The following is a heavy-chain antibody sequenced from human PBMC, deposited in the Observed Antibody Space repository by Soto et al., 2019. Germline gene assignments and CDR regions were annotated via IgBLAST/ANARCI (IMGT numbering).Heavy chain of an antibody. V-gene: IGHV3-7*03. Sequence: TGGSLRLSCAASGFTFSSYWMSWVRQAPGKGLERVANIKQDGSEKYYVDSVKGRFTISRDNAKNSLYLQMNSLRAEDTAVYYCAREYLSSSWPFDYWGQGTLVTVSS. CDR1: GFTFSSYW. J-gene: IGHJ4*02. D-gene: IGHD6-13*01. CDR3: AREYLSSSWPFDY. CDR2: IKQDGSEK.